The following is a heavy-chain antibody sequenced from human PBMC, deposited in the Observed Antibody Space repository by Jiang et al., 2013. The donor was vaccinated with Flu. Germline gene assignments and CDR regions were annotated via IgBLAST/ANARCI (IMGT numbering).Heavy chain of an antibody. D-gene: IGHD2-2*01. CDR2: TYYRSKWSN. CDR3: ARGDCHSTSCLDY. Sequence: QTLSLTCAISGDSVSSNSAAWNWIRQSPSRGLEWLGRTYYRSKWSNDYALSVKSRIPSMQTHPRTSSPAAEFCHSEDTAVYYCARGDCHSTSCLDYWGQGTLVTVSS. J-gene: IGHJ4*02. CDR1: GDSVSSNSAA. V-gene: IGHV6-1*01.